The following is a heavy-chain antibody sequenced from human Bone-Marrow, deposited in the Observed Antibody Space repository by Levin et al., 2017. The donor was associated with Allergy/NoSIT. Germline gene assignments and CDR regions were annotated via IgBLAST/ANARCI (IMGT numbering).Heavy chain of an antibody. V-gene: IGHV3-43D*03. CDR3: AKDTWDGDFGTLDS. CDR2: ITRDSDRI. Sequence: PGGSLRLSCAASGFTFDDYVMHWVRQPPGKGLEWVSLITRDSDRIEYADSVKGRFIISRDNSKNSLYLQMTSLEVEDTAFYFCAKDTWDGDFGTLDSWGQGILVTVSS. CDR1: GFTFDDYV. D-gene: IGHD4-17*01. J-gene: IGHJ4*02.